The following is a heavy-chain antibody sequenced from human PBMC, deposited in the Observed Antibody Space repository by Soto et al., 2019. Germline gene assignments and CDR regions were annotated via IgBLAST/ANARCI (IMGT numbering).Heavy chain of an antibody. Sequence: GGSLRLSCAASGFTFSSYGMHWVRLAPGKGLEWVAVIWYDGSNKYYADSVKGRFTISRDNSKNTLYLQMNSLRAEDTAVYYCARDGAGFDFWGQGTLVTVSS. V-gene: IGHV3-33*01. CDR2: IWYDGSNK. CDR3: ARDGAGFDF. J-gene: IGHJ4*02. D-gene: IGHD2-15*01. CDR1: GFTFSSYG.